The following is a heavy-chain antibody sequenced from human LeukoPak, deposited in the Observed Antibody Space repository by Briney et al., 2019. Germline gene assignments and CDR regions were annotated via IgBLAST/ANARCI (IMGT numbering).Heavy chain of an antibody. V-gene: IGHV3-53*01. D-gene: IGHD6-6*01. J-gene: IGHJ4*02. CDR2: IYGGGAT. CDR3: VRLLPASRHYFDY. Sequence: GGSLRLSCAASGLIVSSDYLAWVRQAPGKGLEWISVIYGGGATYYADSVRGRFTITRDNSKNELFLQMNSLRVEDTAVYHCVRLLPASRHYFDYWGQGTLVTVSS. CDR1: GLIVSSDY.